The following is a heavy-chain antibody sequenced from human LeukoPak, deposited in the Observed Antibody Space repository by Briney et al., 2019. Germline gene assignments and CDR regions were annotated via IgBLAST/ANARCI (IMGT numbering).Heavy chain of an antibody. CDR2: IRSDGSDK. Sequence: GGSLRLSCAASGFTFSSYGMHWVRQAPGKGLECVAFIRSDGSDKFYADSVKGRFTISRDNSKNTVYFQMNSLRAEDTAVYYCARVDGGQSIWGQGTLVTVSS. CDR3: ARVDGGQSI. CDR1: GFTFSSYG. J-gene: IGHJ4*02. V-gene: IGHV3-30*02. D-gene: IGHD6-6*01.